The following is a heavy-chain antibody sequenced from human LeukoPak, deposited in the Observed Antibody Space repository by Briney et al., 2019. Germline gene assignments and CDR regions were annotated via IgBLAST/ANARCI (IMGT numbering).Heavy chain of an antibody. V-gene: IGHV3-21*01. J-gene: IGHJ6*02. CDR1: GFTFSSYS. CDR3: ARERAGGAQTYYYYYYGMDV. CDR2: ISSSSSYI. Sequence: GGSLRLSCAASGFTFSSYSMNWVRQAPGKGLEWVSSISSSSSYIYYADSVKGRFTISRDNAKNSLYLQMNRLRAEDTAVYYCARERAGGAQTYYYYYYGMDVWGQGTTVTASS. D-gene: IGHD3-10*01.